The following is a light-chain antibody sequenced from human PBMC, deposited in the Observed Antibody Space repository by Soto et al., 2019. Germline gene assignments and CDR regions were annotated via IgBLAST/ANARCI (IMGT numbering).Light chain of an antibody. J-gene: IGLJ1*01. CDR1: STDFGTYNS. V-gene: IGLV2-14*01. CDR3: SSYTTNDAVV. CDR2: EVT. Sequence: QSALTQPASVSGSPGQSITISCTGSSTDFGTYNSVSWYQQHPGKAPKLMIFEVTNRPSGISDRFSGAKSGNTASLTISGLQAEDEADYYCSSYTTNDAVVFGTGTKVTVL.